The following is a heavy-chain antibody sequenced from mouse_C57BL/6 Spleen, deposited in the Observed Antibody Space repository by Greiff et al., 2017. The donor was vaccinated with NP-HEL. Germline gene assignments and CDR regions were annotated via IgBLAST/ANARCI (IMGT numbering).Heavy chain of an antibody. CDR1: GYAFSSSW. V-gene: IGHV1-82*01. J-gene: IGHJ4*01. D-gene: IGHD1-1*01. Sequence: QVQLQQSGPELVKPGASVKISCKASGYAFSSSWMNWVKQRPGKGLEWIGRIYPGDGDTNYNGKFKGKATLTADKSSSTAYMQLSSLTSEDSAVYFCARSDTVDAMDYWGQGTSVTVSS. CDR2: IYPGDGDT. CDR3: ARSDTVDAMDY.